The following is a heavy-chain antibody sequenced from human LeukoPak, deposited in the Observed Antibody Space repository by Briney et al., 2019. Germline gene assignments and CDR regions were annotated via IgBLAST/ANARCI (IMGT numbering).Heavy chain of an antibody. CDR1: RFTFSSYD. Sequence: PGGSMRLSCAASRFTFSSYDMNWVRQAPGKGLEWVSYITSSGGSTIYYADSVKGRFTISRDNAKNSLYLPMNILRAEDTAVYYCARGGYCSGTTCYSFNAFDIWGQGTMVSVYS. V-gene: IGHV3-48*03. D-gene: IGHD2-2*03. J-gene: IGHJ3*02. CDR3: ARGGYCSGTTCYSFNAFDI. CDR2: ITSSGGSTI.